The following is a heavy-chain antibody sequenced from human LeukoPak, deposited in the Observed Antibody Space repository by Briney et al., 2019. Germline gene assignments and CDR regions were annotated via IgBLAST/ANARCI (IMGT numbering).Heavy chain of an antibody. CDR1: GGSISSYY. Sequence: SETLSLTCTVSGGSISSYYWSRIRQPPGKGLEWIGDIFDSGSTNYNPSLKSRVTISVDTSKNKFSLKLSSVTAADTAVYYRARAKIEGTYNWFDPWGQGTLVTVSS. J-gene: IGHJ5*02. CDR2: IFDSGST. CDR3: ARAKIEGTYNWFDP. V-gene: IGHV4-59*01.